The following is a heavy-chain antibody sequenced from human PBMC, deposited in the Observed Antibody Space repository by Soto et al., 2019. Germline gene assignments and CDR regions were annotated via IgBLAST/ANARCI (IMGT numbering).Heavy chain of an antibody. D-gene: IGHD2-2*01. CDR3: ASVLRSRSTSLVN. V-gene: IGHV3-48*01. CDR1: GFTFSSYS. Sequence: PGGSLRLSCAASGFTFSSYSMNRVRQAPGKGLEWVSYISSSSSTIYYADSVKGRFTISRDNSKNTLFLQMNSLSPEDTAMYYCASVLRSRSTSLVNWGQGTLVTVSS. CDR2: ISSSSSTI. J-gene: IGHJ4*02.